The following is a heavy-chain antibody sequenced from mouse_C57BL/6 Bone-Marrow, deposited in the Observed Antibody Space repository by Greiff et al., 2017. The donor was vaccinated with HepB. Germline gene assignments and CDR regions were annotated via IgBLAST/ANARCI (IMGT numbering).Heavy chain of an antibody. CDR3: ARRVPYYYGSSYYWYFDV. V-gene: IGHV1-64*01. CDR1: GYTFTSYW. J-gene: IGHJ1*03. Sequence: QVQLQQPGAELVKPGASVKLSCKASGYTFTSYWMHWVKQRPGQGLEWIGMIHPNSGSTNYNEKFKSKANLTVDKSSSTAYMQLSSLTSEDSAVYYCARRVPYYYGSSYYWYFDVWGTGTTVTVSS. CDR2: IHPNSGST. D-gene: IGHD1-1*01.